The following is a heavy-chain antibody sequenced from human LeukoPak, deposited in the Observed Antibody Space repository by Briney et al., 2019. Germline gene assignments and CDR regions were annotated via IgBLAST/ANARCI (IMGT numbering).Heavy chain of an antibody. V-gene: IGHV4-4*07. D-gene: IGHD6-19*01. CDR2: IYTSGST. CDR1: GGSISSYY. Sequence: PSETLSLTCTVSGGSISSYYWSWIRQPAGKGLEWIGRIYTSGSTNYNPSLKSRVTMSVDTSKNQFSLKLSSVTAADTAVYFCARHNTAYSSGWYFDLWGRGTLVTVSS. CDR3: ARHNTAYSSGWYFDL. J-gene: IGHJ2*01.